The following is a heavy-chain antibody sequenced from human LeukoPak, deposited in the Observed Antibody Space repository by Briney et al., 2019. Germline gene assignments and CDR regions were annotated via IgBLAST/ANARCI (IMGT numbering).Heavy chain of an antibody. CDR3: ARAPRNYDFFPTRGMDV. V-gene: IGHV4-59*01. J-gene: IGHJ6*03. Sequence: SETLSLTCTVSGGSISSYYWSWIRQPPGKGLEWIGYIYYSGSTNYNPSLKSRVTISVDTSKNQFSLKLSSVAAADTAVYYCARAPRNYDFFPTRGMDVWGKGTTVTVSS. CDR1: GGSISSYY. D-gene: IGHD3-3*01. CDR2: IYYSGST.